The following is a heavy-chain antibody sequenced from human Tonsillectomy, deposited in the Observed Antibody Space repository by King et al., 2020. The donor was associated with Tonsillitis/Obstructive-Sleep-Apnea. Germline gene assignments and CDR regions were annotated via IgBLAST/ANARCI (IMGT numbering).Heavy chain of an antibody. Sequence: VQLVESGGALVQPGGSLRLSCEASGFTFSRYWMHWVRHAPGKGLVWVSRISTDGSSTTYAGSVKGRFSISRENAKHTVYLQMNSLRVEDTAVYYCARDFLYQGNWGQGTTVTVSS. CDR3: ARDFLYQGN. J-gene: IGHJ6*02. CDR1: GFTFSRYW. CDR2: ISTDGSST. V-gene: IGHV3-74*01. D-gene: IGHD2-2*01.